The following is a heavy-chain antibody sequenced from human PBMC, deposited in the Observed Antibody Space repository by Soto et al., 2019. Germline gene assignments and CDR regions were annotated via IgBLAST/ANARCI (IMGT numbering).Heavy chain of an antibody. V-gene: IGHV1-69*06. D-gene: IGHD3-22*01. CDR3: ARDRYRDSSGYYRSYYYYGMDV. CDR2: IIPIFGTA. Sequence: QVQLVQSGAEVKKPGSSVKVSCKASGGTFSSYAISWVRQAPGQGLEWMGGIIPIFGTANYAQKFQGRVTLTADKSKSTEYMELSSLRSEDTAVYYCARDRYRDSSGYYRSYYYYGMDVWGQGTTVTVSS. CDR1: GGTFSSYA. J-gene: IGHJ6*02.